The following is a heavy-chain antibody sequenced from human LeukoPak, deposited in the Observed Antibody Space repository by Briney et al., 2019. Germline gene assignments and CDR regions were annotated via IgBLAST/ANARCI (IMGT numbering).Heavy chain of an antibody. CDR3: TRGAEVSGYPAFQH. J-gene: IGHJ4*02. Sequence: TGGSLRLSCTASGFTFSDYYMNWVRQAPGKGLEWISYIRNSGSATYYADSVEGRFTISRDNAKSSLYLQMNSLRPEDTAMYYCTRGAEVSGYPAFQHWGQGALVTVSS. CDR1: GFTFSDYY. V-gene: IGHV3-11*01. D-gene: IGHD3-22*01. CDR2: IRNSGSAT.